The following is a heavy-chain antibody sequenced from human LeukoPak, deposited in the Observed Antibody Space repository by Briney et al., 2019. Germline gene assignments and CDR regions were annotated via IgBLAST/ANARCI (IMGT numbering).Heavy chain of an antibody. Sequence: SETLSLTCTVSGGSISSNYWSWIRQPPGKGLEWIGYIYYSGSTNYNPSLKSRVTISVDTSKNQFSLKLSSVTAADTAVYYCARLGAAAGEFDYWGQGTLVTVSS. J-gene: IGHJ4*02. D-gene: IGHD6-13*01. CDR1: GGSISSNY. CDR3: ARLGAAAGEFDY. CDR2: IYYSGST. V-gene: IGHV4-59*08.